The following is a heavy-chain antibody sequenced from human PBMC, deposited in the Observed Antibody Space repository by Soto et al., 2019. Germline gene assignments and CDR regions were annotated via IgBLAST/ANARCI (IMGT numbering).Heavy chain of an antibody. D-gene: IGHD1-1*01. CDR2: ITPTLGTT. Sequence: SVKVSCKASGATFSGSAFSWVRQAPGQGLEWMGGITPTLGTTNYAQHLQGRVTITADESTGTSFMELTSLTSADTAVYYCARGFTTGATIGGFDYWGQGTLVTVSS. CDR3: ARGFTTGATIGGFDY. CDR1: GATFSGSA. J-gene: IGHJ4*02. V-gene: IGHV1-69*13.